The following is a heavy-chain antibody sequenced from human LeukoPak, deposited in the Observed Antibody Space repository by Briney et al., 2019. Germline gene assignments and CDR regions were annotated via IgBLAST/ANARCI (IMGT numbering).Heavy chain of an antibody. V-gene: IGHV4-34*01. Sequence: SETLSLTCAVYGGSFSGYYWSWIRQPPGKGLEWIGEINHSGSTNYNPSLKSRVTISVDTSKNQFSLKLSSVTAADTAVYYCARVGGGIIIDWGQGTLVTVSS. J-gene: IGHJ4*02. CDR2: INHSGST. CDR3: ARVGGGIIID. D-gene: IGHD3-10*01. CDR1: GGSFSGYY.